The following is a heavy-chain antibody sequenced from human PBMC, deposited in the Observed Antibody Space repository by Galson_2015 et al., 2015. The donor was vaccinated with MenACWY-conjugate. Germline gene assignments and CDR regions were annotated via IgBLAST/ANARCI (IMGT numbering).Heavy chain of an antibody. CDR3: VKGRGSCHQYSYFCIMDV. CDR2: IFAGGGST. CDR1: GFSFRSNA. D-gene: IGHD2-2*01. Sequence: SLRLSCAASGFSFRSNAMSWVRQAPGKGLEWVSAIFAGGGSTYYPDYARGRFTISRDNSKNTLFLEMNSLSREDTALYSCVKGRGSCHQYSYFCIMDVWGQGTT. V-gene: IGHV3-23*01. J-gene: IGHJ6*03.